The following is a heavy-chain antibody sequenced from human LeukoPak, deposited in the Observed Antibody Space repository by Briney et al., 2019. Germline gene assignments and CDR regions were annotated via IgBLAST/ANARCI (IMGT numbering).Heavy chain of an antibody. V-gene: IGHV4-38-2*02. CDR3: ARIPSSFWSGYRSWFDP. CDR2: IYHSGRT. D-gene: IGHD3-3*01. J-gene: IGHJ5*02. Sequence: SETLSLTCTVSGYSISSGYYWGWIRQPPGKGLEWIGSIYHSGRTYYHPSLKSPVTISVDTSKNQFSLKLSSVTAAVTAVYYCARIPSSFWSGYRSWFDPWGQGTLVTVSS. CDR1: GYSISSGYY.